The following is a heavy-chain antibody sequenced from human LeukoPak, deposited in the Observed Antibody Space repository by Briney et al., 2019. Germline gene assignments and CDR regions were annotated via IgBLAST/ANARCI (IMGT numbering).Heavy chain of an antibody. D-gene: IGHD4-17*01. J-gene: IGHJ3*02. Sequence: SETLSLTCSVFGGSISSTTYYWVWIRQPPGKGLECIASIHYTGRASHNPSLKSRATISADTSKNHFSLHLRTVTAADTAVYYCARHFDNGDYKKTFDIWGQGTMVTVSS. CDR1: GGSISSTTYY. V-gene: IGHV4-39*01. CDR3: ARHFDNGDYKKTFDI. CDR2: IHYTGRA.